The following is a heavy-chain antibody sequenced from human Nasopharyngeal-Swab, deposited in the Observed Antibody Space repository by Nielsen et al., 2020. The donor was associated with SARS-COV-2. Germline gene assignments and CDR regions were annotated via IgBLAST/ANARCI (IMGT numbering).Heavy chain of an antibody. D-gene: IGHD3-22*01. CDR1: GFTFTNYW. J-gene: IGHJ4*02. Sequence: ESLKISCAASGFTFTNYWMAWIRQAAGKGLEWVANTNQDGTERYYVDSVKGRFTISRDNGQSLLYLQMNSLRAEDTAIYFCVAAVSGTSRTYYDYWGQGSLVTVSS. CDR2: TNQDGTER. V-gene: IGHV3-7*03. CDR3: VAAVSGTSRTYYDY.